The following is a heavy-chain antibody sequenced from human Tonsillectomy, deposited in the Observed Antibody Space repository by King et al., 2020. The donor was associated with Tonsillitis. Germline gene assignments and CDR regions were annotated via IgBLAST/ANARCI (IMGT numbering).Heavy chain of an antibody. Sequence: DVQLVESGAEVKKPGESLKISCKGSGYSFSNYWIGWVRQLPGKGLEWMGIIYPGDSDTRYSPSFQGQVTFSADRSISTAYLQWSSLQASDTAMYYCARLAAAAPSYFDYWGQGTLVTVSS. CDR2: IYPGDSDT. D-gene: IGHD6-13*01. J-gene: IGHJ4*02. V-gene: IGHV5-51*03. CDR3: ARLAAAAPSYFDY. CDR1: GYSFSNYW.